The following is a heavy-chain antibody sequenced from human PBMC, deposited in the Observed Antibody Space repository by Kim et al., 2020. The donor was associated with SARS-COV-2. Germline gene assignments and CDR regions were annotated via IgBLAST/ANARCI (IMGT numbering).Heavy chain of an antibody. CDR1: GFTFSSYA. D-gene: IGHD3-9*01. J-gene: IGHJ6*01. CDR3: ARAAGGELRYFDWKPSDFDGMDV. CDR2: ISYGGSNK. V-gene: IGHV3-30*04. Sequence: GGSLRLSCAASGFTFSSYAMHWVRQAPGKGLEWVAVISYGGSNKYYADSVKGRFTISRDNSKNTLYLQMNTLRAEDTAVYYCARAAGGELRYFDWKPSDFDGMDVWVQGTTVTVSS.